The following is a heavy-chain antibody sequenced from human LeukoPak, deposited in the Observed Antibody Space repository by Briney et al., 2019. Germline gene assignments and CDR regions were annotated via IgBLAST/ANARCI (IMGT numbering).Heavy chain of an antibody. Sequence: SETLSLTCTVSSGSISTSNYYWGWVRQPPGKALEWIGNIFYSGSTNYNPSLKSRVTISVDTSKNQFSLELSSVTAADTAVYYCARGVEEGALFDYWGQGTLVTVSS. V-gene: IGHV4-39*07. D-gene: IGHD3-16*01. CDR3: ARGVEEGALFDY. CDR1: SGSISTSNYY. CDR2: IFYSGST. J-gene: IGHJ4*02.